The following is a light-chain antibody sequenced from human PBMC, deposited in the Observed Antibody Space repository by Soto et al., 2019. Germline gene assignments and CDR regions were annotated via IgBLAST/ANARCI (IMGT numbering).Light chain of an antibody. Sequence: DVVMTQSPDSLAVSLGERATINCKSSQTVLYSSNSKNYLAWYQQKPGQPPKMLIYWASTRESGVPDRFSGSGSVTDFTLTISSLQAEDVAVYYCQQYYRTPLTFGGGTKVEIK. V-gene: IGKV4-1*01. CDR1: QTVLYSSNSKNY. CDR2: WAS. J-gene: IGKJ4*01. CDR3: QQYYRTPLT.